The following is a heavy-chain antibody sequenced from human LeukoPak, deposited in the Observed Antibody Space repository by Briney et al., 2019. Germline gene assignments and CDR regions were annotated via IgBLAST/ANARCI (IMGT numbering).Heavy chain of an antibody. CDR1: GFTSSSYW. J-gene: IGHJ6*03. D-gene: IGHD6-19*01. CDR3: ARDSSGWYVSYYYYYMDV. Sequence: GGSLRLSCAASGFTSSSYWMHWVRQAPGKGLVWVSRINSDGSSTSYADSVKGRFTISRDNATNTLYLQMNSLRAEDTAVYYCARDSSGWYVSYYYYYMDVWGKGTTVTVSS. CDR2: INSDGSST. V-gene: IGHV3-74*01.